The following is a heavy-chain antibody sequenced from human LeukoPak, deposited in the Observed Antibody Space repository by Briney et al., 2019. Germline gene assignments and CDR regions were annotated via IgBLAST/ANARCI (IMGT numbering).Heavy chain of an antibody. D-gene: IGHD2-2*01. CDR2: IYSGGST. J-gene: IGHJ6*04. Sequence: GGSLRLSCAASGFTVSSNYMNWVRQAPGKGLEWVSVIYSGGSTYYADSVKGRFTISRDNSKNTLYLQMNSLRAEDTAVYYCARDCSSTSCYDVWGKGTTVTISS. CDR3: ARDCSSTSCYDV. V-gene: IGHV3-66*01. CDR1: GFTVSSNY.